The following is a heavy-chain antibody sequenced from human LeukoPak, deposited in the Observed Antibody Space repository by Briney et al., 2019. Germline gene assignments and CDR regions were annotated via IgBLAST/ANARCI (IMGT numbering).Heavy chain of an antibody. V-gene: IGHV3-30*18. CDR3: AKVEAVGYYDSSGYLHS. CDR1: GFTFDDYG. Sequence: GGSLRLSCAASGFTFDDYGMSWVRQAPGKGLEWVAVISYDGSNKYYADSVKGRFTISRDNSKNTLYLQMNSLRAEDTAVYYCAKVEAVGYYDSSGYLHSWGQGTLVTVSS. D-gene: IGHD3-22*01. J-gene: IGHJ4*02. CDR2: ISYDGSNK.